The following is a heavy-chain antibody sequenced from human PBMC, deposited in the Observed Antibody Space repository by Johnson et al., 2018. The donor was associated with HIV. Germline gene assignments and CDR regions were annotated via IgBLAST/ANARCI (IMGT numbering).Heavy chain of an antibody. Sequence: GSTYYADSVKGRFTISRDNSKNTLYLQMNSLRAEDTAVYYCARELDAFDIWGQGTMVTVSS. CDR2: GST. V-gene: IGHV3-53*01. J-gene: IGHJ3*02. CDR3: ARELDAFDI.